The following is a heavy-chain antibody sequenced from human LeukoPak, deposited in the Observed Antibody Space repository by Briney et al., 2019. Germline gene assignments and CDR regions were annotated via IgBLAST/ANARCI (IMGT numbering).Heavy chain of an antibody. V-gene: IGHV1-18*01. CDR1: GYTFTSYA. J-gene: IGHJ4*02. Sequence: EASVKVSCKASGYTFTSYAMNWVRQAPGQGLEWMGWISAYNGNTNYAQKLQGRVTMTTDTSTSTAYMELRSLRSDDTAVYYCARDHAGVGATRPDYWGQGTLVTVSS. CDR2: ISAYNGNT. D-gene: IGHD1-26*01. CDR3: ARDHAGVGATRPDY.